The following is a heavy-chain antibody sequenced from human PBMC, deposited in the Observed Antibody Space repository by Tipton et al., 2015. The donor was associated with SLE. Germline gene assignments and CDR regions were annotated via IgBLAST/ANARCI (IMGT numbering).Heavy chain of an antibody. Sequence: TLSLTCAVSGGSISSSNWWSWVRQPPGKGLEWIGEIYHSGSSNYNPSLKSRVTISVDKSKNQLSLKLSSVTAADTAVYYCAREDCSGGTCYFFDHWGQGTLVTVSP. CDR2: IYHSGSS. D-gene: IGHD2-15*01. CDR1: GGSISSSNW. CDR3: AREDCSGGTCYFFDH. V-gene: IGHV4-4*02. J-gene: IGHJ4*02.